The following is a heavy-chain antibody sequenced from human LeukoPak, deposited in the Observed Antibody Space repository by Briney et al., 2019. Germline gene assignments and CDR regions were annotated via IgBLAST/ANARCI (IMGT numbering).Heavy chain of an antibody. V-gene: IGHV4-61*02. CDR1: GDSISSGSYF. CDR2: IYTSGST. D-gene: IGHD6-19*01. CDR3: ARVSVAGTMSYYYMDV. Sequence: PSETLSLTCTVSGDSISSGSYFWSWFRQPAGKGLEWIGRIYTSGSTNDSPSLKSRVTISVDTSKNQFSLKLSSVTAADTAVYYCARVSVAGTMSYYYMDVWGKGTTVTISS. J-gene: IGHJ6*03.